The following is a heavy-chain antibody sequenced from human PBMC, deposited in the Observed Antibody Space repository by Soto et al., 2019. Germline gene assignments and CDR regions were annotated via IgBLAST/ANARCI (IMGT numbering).Heavy chain of an antibody. D-gene: IGHD1-26*01. Sequence: QVQLQESGPGLVKPSGTLSLTCAVSGGSISSSNWWRWVRQPPGKGLEWVGEIYHSWSTNNNPSHKKQVPISVDKSKNQFSLKLSSVTAADTAVYYCARGWEQLRGYFQHWGQGTLVTVSS. CDR3: ARGWEQLRGYFQH. CDR2: IYHSWST. V-gene: IGHV4-4*02. CDR1: GGSISSSNW. J-gene: IGHJ1*01.